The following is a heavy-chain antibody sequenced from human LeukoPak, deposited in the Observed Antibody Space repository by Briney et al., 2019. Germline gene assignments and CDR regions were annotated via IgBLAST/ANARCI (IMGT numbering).Heavy chain of an antibody. V-gene: IGHV4-59*01. Sequence: SSETLSLTCTVSGGSISSYYWSWIRQPPGKGLEWIGYIYYSGSTNYNPSLKSRVTISVDTSKNQFSLKLSSVTAADTAVYYCARVRTAPPYYYYYMDVWGKGTTVTVSS. D-gene: IGHD1/OR15-1a*01. CDR1: GGSISSYY. CDR2: IYYSGST. CDR3: ARVRTAPPYYYYYMDV. J-gene: IGHJ6*03.